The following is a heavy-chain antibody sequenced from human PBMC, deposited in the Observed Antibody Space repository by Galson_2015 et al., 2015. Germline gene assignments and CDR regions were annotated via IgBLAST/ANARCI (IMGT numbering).Heavy chain of an antibody. V-gene: IGHV3-74*01. CDR2: INRDGSST. CDR1: GFTFSSYW. CDR3: ARLGVAGGGDHDY. D-gene: IGHD6-19*01. Sequence: SLRLSCAASGFTFSSYWMYWVRQAPGKGLVWVAHINRDGSSTSYADSVKGRFTISRDNAKNMLYLQMNSLRAEDTAVYYCARLGVAGGGDHDYWGQGTLVTVSS. J-gene: IGHJ4*02.